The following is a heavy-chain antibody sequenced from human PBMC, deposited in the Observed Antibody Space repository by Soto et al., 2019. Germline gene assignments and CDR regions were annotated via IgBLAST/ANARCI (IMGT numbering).Heavy chain of an antibody. CDR2: IRSKANSYAT. D-gene: IGHD6-6*01. CDR3: TRLGSSHDY. V-gene: IGHV3-73*01. J-gene: IGHJ4*02. Sequence: LRLSCAASGFTFSGSAMHWVRQASGKGLEWVGRIRSKANSYATAYAASVKGRFTISRDDSKNTAYLQMNSLKTEDTAVYYCTRLGSSHDYWGQGTLVTVSS. CDR1: GFTFSGSA.